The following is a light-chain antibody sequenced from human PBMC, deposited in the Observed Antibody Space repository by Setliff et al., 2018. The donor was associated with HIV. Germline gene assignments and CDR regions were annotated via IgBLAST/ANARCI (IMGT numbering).Light chain of an antibody. CDR1: HSNIGSNT. CDR2: NND. Sequence: VLAQTPSTSGTPGHRVIISCSGSHSNIGSNTVNWFQQFPGTAPKLLIYNNDQRPSGVPDRFSGSKSGTSASLAITGLQVEDEAEYYCSSYTGSGTFVFGGGTKVTVL. CDR3: SSYTGSGTFV. J-gene: IGLJ1*01. V-gene: IGLV1-44*01.